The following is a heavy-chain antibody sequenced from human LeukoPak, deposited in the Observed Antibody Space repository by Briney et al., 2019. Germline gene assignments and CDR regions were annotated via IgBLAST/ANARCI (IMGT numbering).Heavy chain of an antibody. CDR3: ARDGYSYGTDY. D-gene: IGHD5-18*01. CDR2: IYYSGST. CDR1: GGSISSSSYY. J-gene: IGHJ4*02. Sequence: SETLSLTCTVSGGSISSSSYYWGWIRQPPGKGLEWIGSIYYSGSTYYNPSLKSRVTISVDTSKNQFSLKLSSVTAADTAVYYCARDGYSYGTDYWDQGTLVTISS. V-gene: IGHV4-39*07.